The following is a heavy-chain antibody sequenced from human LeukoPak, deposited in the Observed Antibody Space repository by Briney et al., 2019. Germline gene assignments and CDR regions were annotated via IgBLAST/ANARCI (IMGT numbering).Heavy chain of an antibody. CDR2: ISGSGGST. Sequence: GGSLRLSCAASGLTFSSYAMGWVRQAPGEGLEWVSAISGSGGSTYYADSVKGRFTISRDNSKNTLYLQMSSQRAEDTAIYYCARTEGMVRGVIITNWFDPWGQGTLVTVCS. CDR1: GLTFSSYA. V-gene: IGHV3-23*01. J-gene: IGHJ5*02. CDR3: ARTEGMVRGVIITNWFDP. D-gene: IGHD3-10*01.